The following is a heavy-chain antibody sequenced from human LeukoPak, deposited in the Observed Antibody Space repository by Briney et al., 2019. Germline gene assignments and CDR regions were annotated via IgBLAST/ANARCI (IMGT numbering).Heavy chain of an antibody. CDR3: ARDPYGGKHDAFDI. CDR1: GFTFSSYE. J-gene: IGHJ3*02. V-gene: IGHV3-48*03. D-gene: IGHD4/OR15-4a*01. Sequence: GGSLRLSCAASGFTFSSYEMNWVRQAPGKGLEWVSYISGSGSTVYYADSVKGRFTISRDNAKNSLYLQMNSLRAEDTAVYYFARDPYGGKHDAFDIWGQGTMVTVSS. CDR2: ISGSGSTV.